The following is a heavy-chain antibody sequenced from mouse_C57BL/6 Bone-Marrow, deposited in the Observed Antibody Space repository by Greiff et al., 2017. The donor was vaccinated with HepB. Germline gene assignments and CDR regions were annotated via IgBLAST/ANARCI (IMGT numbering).Heavy chain of an antibody. Sequence: EVQLVESGPGLVKPSQSLSLTCSVTGYSITSGYYWNWIRQFPGNKLEWMGYISYDGSNNYNPSLKNRISITRDTSKNQFFLKLNSVTTEDTATYYCARVYLAWFAYWGQGTLVTVSA. CDR3: ARVYLAWFAY. D-gene: IGHD5-1*01. CDR2: ISYDGSN. CDR1: GYSITSGYY. J-gene: IGHJ3*01. V-gene: IGHV3-6*01.